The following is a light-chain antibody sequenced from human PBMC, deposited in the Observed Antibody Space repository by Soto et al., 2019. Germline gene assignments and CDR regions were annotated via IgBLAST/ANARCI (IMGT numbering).Light chain of an antibody. CDR1: SSNVGSYNL. CDR2: EVS. J-gene: IGLJ3*02. V-gene: IGLV2-23*02. CDR3: CSYAGTRV. Sequence: QSVLTQPASVSGSPGQSITISCTGTSSNVGSYNLVSWYQQHPGKAPKLMIYEVSNRPSGVSSRFSGSKSGNTASLTISGLQAEDEADYYCCSYAGTRVFGGGTKLTVL.